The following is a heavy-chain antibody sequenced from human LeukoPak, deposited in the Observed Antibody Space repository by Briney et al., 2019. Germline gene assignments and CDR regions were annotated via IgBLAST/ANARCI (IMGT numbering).Heavy chain of an antibody. D-gene: IGHD2-2*01. V-gene: IGHV4-61*01. CDR3: ARGLKYQLPSYNWFDP. J-gene: IGHJ5*02. CDR1: GGSVSSGSYY. CDR2: IYYSGST. Sequence: SETLSLTCTVSGGSVSSGSYYWSWIRQPPGKGLERIGYIYYSGSTNYNPSLKSRVTISVDTSKNQFSLKLSSVTAADTAVYYCARGLKYQLPSYNWFDPWGQGTLVTVSS.